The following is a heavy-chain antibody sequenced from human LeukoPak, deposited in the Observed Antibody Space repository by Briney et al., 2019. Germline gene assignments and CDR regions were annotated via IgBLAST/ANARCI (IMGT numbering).Heavy chain of an antibody. V-gene: IGHV3-30*03. CDR2: ITYDGYYK. J-gene: IGHJ4*02. Sequence: PGPSLRLSCAASGFTFTSYGMHWVRQAPGKGLEWVALITYDGYYKHYSDSVKGRFTISSDTSKNTLYLQMNSLRAEDTAVYYCARDLSPVVRASPMGYWGQGTLVTVSS. CDR3: ARDLSPVVRASPMGY. CDR1: GFTFTSYG. D-gene: IGHD3-10*01.